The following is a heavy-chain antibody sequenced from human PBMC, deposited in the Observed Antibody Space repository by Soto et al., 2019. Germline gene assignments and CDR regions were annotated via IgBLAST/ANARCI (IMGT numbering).Heavy chain of an antibody. CDR1: GFTFGTYT. V-gene: IGHV3-21*01. Sequence: LRLSCAGSGFTFGTYTMNWVRQAPGKGLEWVSSIGTSSSYIYYADSVRGRFTISRDNAKDSLYLQMSSLRAEDTAVYYCARVMCGDCSTYYYYSMDVWGQGTTVTVSS. D-gene: IGHD2-21*02. CDR2: IGTSSSYI. J-gene: IGHJ6*02. CDR3: ARVMCGDCSTYYYYSMDV.